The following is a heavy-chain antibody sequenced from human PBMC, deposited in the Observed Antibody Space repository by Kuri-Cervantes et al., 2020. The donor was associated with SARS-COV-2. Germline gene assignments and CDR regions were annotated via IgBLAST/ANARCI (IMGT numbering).Heavy chain of an antibody. CDR2: ISGGGGDT. V-gene: IGHV3-23*01. Sequence: GESLKISCAASGFTFSSYSMNWVRQAPGKGLEWVSSISGGGGDTFFADSVKGRFTISRDNYRRTLYLQMSTLRPEDTAIYYCATTRASAGASGAPSWFDTWGQGTLVTVSS. J-gene: IGHJ5*02. D-gene: IGHD4/OR15-4a*01. CDR3: ATTRASAGASGAPSWFDT. CDR1: GFTFSSYS.